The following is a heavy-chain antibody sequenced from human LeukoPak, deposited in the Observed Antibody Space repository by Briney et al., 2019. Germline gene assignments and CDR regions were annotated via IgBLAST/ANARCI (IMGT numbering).Heavy chain of an antibody. CDR3: ARTDSIQLWFPNYYYYYMDV. D-gene: IGHD5-18*01. J-gene: IGHJ6*03. V-gene: IGHV1-18*01. Sequence: ASVKVSCKVSRYTFTSYGISWVRQAPGQGLEWMGWYSAYNGNTNYAQKLQGRVTMTTDTSTSTAYMELRSLRSDDTAVYYCARTDSIQLWFPNYYYYYMDVWGKGTTVTVSS. CDR1: RYTFTSYG. CDR2: YSAYNGNT.